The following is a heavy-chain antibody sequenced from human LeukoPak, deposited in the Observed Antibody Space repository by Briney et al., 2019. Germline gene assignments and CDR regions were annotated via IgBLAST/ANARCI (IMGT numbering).Heavy chain of an antibody. CDR2: IDPSDSYT. CDR1: GYSFTSYW. J-gene: IGHJ4*02. D-gene: IGHD6-13*01. Sequence: KIGESLKISCKGSGYSFTSYWISWVRQMPGKGLEWMGRIDPSDSYTNYSPSFQGHVTISADKSISTAYMELSRLRSDDTAVYYCARGLAPGYSRTELGYWGQGTLVTVSS. CDR3: ARGLAPGYSRTELGY. V-gene: IGHV5-10-1*01.